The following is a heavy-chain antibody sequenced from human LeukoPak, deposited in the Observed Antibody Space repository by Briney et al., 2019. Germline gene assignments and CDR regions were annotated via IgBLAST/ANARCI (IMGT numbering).Heavy chain of an antibody. Sequence: PGGSLRLSCVASGFTFDDYAMQWVRQVPGKDLEWVSGISWNSGSIGYANSVKGRFTISRDNAKNSLYLQMNSLRAEDTALYYCAKVQGYSYGYFDYWGQGTLVTVSS. V-gene: IGHV3-9*01. J-gene: IGHJ4*02. CDR1: GFTFDDYA. D-gene: IGHD5-18*01. CDR3: AKVQGYSYGYFDY. CDR2: ISWNSGSI.